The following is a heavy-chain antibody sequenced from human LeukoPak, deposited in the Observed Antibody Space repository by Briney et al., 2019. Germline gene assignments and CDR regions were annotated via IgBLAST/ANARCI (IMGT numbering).Heavy chain of an antibody. CDR2: ISGSGGST. CDR1: GFTFSSYA. D-gene: IGHD4-17*01. Sequence: ETGGSLRLSCAASGFTFSSYAMSWVRQAPGKGLEWVSAISGSGGSTYYADSVKGRFTISRDNSKNTLYLQMNSLRAEDTAVYYCAKWVRGGGDLSFDYWGQGTLVTVSS. J-gene: IGHJ4*02. CDR3: AKWVRGGGDLSFDY. V-gene: IGHV3-23*01.